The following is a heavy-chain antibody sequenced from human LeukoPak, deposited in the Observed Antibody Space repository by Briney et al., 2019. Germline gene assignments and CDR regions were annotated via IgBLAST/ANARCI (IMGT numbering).Heavy chain of an antibody. D-gene: IGHD2-2*01. Sequence: PSETLSLTCTVSGGSISSSSSYWGWIRQPPGKGLEWIGSIYYSGSTYYNPSLKSRVTISVDTSKNQFSLKLSSVTAADTAVYYCARYARSTRYFDYWGQGTLVTVSS. CDR2: IYYSGST. CDR1: GGSISSSSSY. J-gene: IGHJ4*02. V-gene: IGHV4-39*01. CDR3: ARYARSTRYFDY.